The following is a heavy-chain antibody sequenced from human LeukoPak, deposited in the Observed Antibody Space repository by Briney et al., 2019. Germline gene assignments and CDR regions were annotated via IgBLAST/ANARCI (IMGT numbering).Heavy chain of an antibody. CDR2: ISAYNGNT. Sequence: ASVKVSCKASGYTFTSYGISWVRQAPGQGLEWMGWISAYNGNTNYAQKLQGRVTMTTDASTSTAYMELRSLRSDDTAVYYCARVTILVATGTDWFDPWGQGTLVTVSS. CDR1: GYTFTSYG. CDR3: ARVTILVATGTDWFDP. V-gene: IGHV1-18*01. D-gene: IGHD2-8*02. J-gene: IGHJ5*02.